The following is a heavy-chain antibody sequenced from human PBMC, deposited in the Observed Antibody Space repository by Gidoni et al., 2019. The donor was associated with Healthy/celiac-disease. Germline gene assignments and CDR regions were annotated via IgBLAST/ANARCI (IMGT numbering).Heavy chain of an antibody. CDR2: IKSKPDGGTT. CDR1: GFTFSNAW. V-gene: IGHV3-15*01. J-gene: IGHJ4*02. Sequence: EVQLVESGGGLVKPGGSLRLSCAASGFTFSNAWMSWVRQAPGKGLEWVGRIKSKPDGGTTDYAAPVKGRFTISRDDSKNTLYLQMNSLKTEDTAVYYCTTGDSVEMATTTASYWGQGTLVTVSS. CDR3: TTGDSVEMATTTASY. D-gene: IGHD2-21*01.